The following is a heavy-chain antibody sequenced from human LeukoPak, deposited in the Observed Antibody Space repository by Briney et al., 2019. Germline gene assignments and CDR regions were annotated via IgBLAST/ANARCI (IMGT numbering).Heavy chain of an antibody. CDR2: IYYSGST. CDR1: GGSFSGYY. Sequence: SETLSLTCAVYGGSFSGYYWSWIRQPPGKGLEWIGSIYYSGSTYYNPSLKSRVTISVDTSKNQFSLKLSSVTAADTAVYYCARPTVTTRDGMDVWGQGTTVTVSS. CDR3: ARPTVTTRDGMDV. J-gene: IGHJ6*02. V-gene: IGHV4-34*01. D-gene: IGHD4-11*01.